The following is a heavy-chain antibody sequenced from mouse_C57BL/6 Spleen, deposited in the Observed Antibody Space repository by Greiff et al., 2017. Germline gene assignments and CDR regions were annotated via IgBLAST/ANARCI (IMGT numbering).Heavy chain of an antibody. Sequence: EVQGVESGGGLVKPGGSLKLSCAASGFTFSSYAMSWVRQTPEKRLEWVATISDGGSYTYYPDNVKGRFTISRDNAKNNLYLQMSHLKSEETAMYYCARDRTPGYFDYWGQGTTLTVSS. V-gene: IGHV5-4*01. CDR3: ARDRTPGYFDY. CDR1: GFTFSSYA. CDR2: ISDGGSYT. J-gene: IGHJ2*01.